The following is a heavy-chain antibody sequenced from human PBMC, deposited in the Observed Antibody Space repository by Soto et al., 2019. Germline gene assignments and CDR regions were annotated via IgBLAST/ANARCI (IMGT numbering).Heavy chain of an antibody. D-gene: IGHD1-1*01. Sequence: PGGSLRLSCAASGFSFSTSSMAWVRQPPGKGLEWVSAISPSASDTLYADSVKGRFTISRDNSQNTLFLQMTSLRADDTAVYYCSKGRYNLAYEWGQRAPVPVSS. CDR1: GFSFSTSS. CDR2: ISPSASDT. V-gene: IGHV3-23*01. J-gene: IGHJ4*01. CDR3: SKGRYNLAYE.